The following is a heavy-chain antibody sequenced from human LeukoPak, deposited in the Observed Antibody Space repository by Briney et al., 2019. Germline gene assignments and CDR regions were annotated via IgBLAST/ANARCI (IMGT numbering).Heavy chain of an antibody. Sequence: ASVKVSCKASGYTFTGYYMHWVRQAPGQGLEWMGIINPSGGSTSYAQKFQGRVTMTRDTSTSTVYMELSSLRSEDTAVYYCAKPYSSSARAFAFDIWGQGTMVTVSS. D-gene: IGHD6-6*01. V-gene: IGHV1-46*01. CDR3: AKPYSSSARAFAFDI. CDR1: GYTFTGYY. J-gene: IGHJ3*02. CDR2: INPSGGST.